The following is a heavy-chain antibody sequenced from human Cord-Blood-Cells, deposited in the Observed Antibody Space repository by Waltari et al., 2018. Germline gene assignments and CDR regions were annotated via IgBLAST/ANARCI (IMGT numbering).Heavy chain of an antibody. D-gene: IGHD3-9*01. J-gene: IGHJ5*02. Sequence: GQGLEWMGWMNPNSGNTGYAQKFQGRVTMTRNTYISTAYMELSSLRSEDTAVYYCARGGYYDILTGYYNNWFDPWGQGTLVTVSS. CDR3: ARGGYYDILTGYYNNWFDP. CDR2: MNPNSGNT. V-gene: IGHV1-8*01.